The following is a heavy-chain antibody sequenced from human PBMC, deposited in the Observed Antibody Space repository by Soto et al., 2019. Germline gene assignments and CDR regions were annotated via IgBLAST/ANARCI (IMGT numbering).Heavy chain of an antibody. J-gene: IGHJ6*02. D-gene: IGHD6-13*01. Sequence: SETLSLTCTVSGGSISSGDYYWSWIRQPPGKGLEWIGYIYYSGSTYYNPSLKSRVTISVDTSKNQFSLKLSSVTAADTAVYYCASGYSSSWYAGTLELFYYGMDVWGQGTTVTVSS. CDR2: IYYSGST. CDR3: ASGYSSSWYAGTLELFYYGMDV. V-gene: IGHV4-30-4*01. CDR1: GGSISSGDYY.